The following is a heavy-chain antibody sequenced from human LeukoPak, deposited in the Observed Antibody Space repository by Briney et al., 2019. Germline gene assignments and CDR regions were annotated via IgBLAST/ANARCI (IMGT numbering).Heavy chain of an antibody. CDR3: ARSSVYYDSSGYRI. Sequence: SETLSLTCAVYGGSFSGYYWSWIRQPPGKGLEWNGEINHSGSTNYNPSLKSRVTISVDTSKNQFSLKLSSVTAADTAVYYCARSSVYYDSSGYRIWGQGTLVTVSS. V-gene: IGHV4-34*01. CDR1: GGSFSGYY. CDR2: INHSGST. J-gene: IGHJ4*02. D-gene: IGHD3-22*01.